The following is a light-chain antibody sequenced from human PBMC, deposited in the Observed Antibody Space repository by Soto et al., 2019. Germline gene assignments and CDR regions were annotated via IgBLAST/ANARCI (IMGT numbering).Light chain of an antibody. J-gene: IGLJ1*01. CDR2: TNT. CDR1: SSNVGGNP. Sequence: QSPVTQPPSASGTPGQTVTISSSGSSSNVGGNPVNWYQHVPTTAPKLLIYTNTQRPSGVPDRFSGSKSGTSACLAISGLQSEDEADYYCASWDDSLNGPVFGTGTKVTVL. CDR3: ASWDDSLNGPV. V-gene: IGLV1-44*01.